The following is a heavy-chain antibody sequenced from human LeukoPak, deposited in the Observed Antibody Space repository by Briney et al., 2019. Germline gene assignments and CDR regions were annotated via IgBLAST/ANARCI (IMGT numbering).Heavy chain of an antibody. J-gene: IGHJ3*02. D-gene: IGHD4-17*01. Sequence: PGGSLRLSCAASGFTFSSYGMHWVRQAPGKGLEWVAVIWYDGSNKYYADSVKGRFTISRDNSKNTVYLQMSSLRAEDAALYYCAKDPNGDYVGAFDSWGQGTTVIVSS. CDR3: AKDPNGDYVGAFDS. CDR2: IWYDGSNK. V-gene: IGHV3-33*06. CDR1: GFTFSSYG.